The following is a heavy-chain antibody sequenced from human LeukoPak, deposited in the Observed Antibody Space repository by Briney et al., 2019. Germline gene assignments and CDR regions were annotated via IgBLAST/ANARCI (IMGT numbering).Heavy chain of an antibody. D-gene: IGHD2-15*01. CDR2: IYHSGRI. V-gene: IGHV4-4*02. Sequence: SGTLSLTCAISGDSIITTTWWNWVLQSPGKGLEWIVEIYHSGRINYNPSLKGRVTISLDRSKNQFSLNLNSMTAADTAMYYCASLTADCSGGNCYGWFDPWGQGTLVTVSS. CDR1: GDSIITTTW. CDR3: ASLTADCSGGNCYGWFDP. J-gene: IGHJ5*02.